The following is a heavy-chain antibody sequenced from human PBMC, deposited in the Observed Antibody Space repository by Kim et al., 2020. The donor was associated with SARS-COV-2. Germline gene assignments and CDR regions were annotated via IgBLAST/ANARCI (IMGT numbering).Heavy chain of an antibody. CDR2: ISGSGGST. D-gene: IGHD4-17*01. CDR3: AKDRLRSKLRWEIDY. J-gene: IGHJ4*02. Sequence: GGSLRLSCAASGFTFSSYAMSWVRQAPGKGLEWVSAISGSGGSTYYADSVKGRFTISRDNSKNTLYLQMNSLRAEDTAVYYCAKDRLRSKLRWEIDYWGQGTLVTVSS. CDR1: GFTFSSYA. V-gene: IGHV3-23*01.